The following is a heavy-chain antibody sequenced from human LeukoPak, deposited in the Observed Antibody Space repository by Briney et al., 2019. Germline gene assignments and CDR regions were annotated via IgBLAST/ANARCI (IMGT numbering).Heavy chain of an antibody. CDR2: IYSGGST. Sequence: GGSLRLSCAASGFTVSNNYISWVRKAPGKGLEWVSVIYSGGSTKYADSVKARFTISRDNSKNTVYLQMNSLRVDDTAVYYCARATLDNWGQGTLVTVSS. J-gene: IGHJ4*02. CDR3: ARATLDN. CDR1: GFTVSNNY. V-gene: IGHV3-53*01.